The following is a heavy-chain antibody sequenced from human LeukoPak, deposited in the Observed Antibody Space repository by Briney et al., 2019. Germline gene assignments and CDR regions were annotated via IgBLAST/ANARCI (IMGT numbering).Heavy chain of an antibody. CDR1: GFTFSNCS. Sequence: GGSLRLSCAASGFTFSNCSVHWVRQAPGKGLEWVAFISFDGSNKYYADSVKGRFTISRDNSRDTLYLQMNSLRAEDTAVYYCARAPSPFGELDYWGQGTLLTVSS. D-gene: IGHD3-10*01. V-gene: IGHV3-30-3*01. CDR3: ARAPSPFGELDY. J-gene: IGHJ4*02. CDR2: ISFDGSNK.